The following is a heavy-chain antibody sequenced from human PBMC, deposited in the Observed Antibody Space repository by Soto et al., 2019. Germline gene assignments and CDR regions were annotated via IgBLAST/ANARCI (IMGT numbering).Heavy chain of an antibody. CDR3: SHLHTYYYGSGNNY. D-gene: IGHD3-10*01. J-gene: IGHJ4*02. Sequence: QITLKESGPTLVKPTQTLTLTCTFSGFSLSTSGVGVGWIRQPPGKALEWLALIYWDDDKRYSPSLKSRLTITKETSKNQVGLKITNIDPVDKAPYYCSHLHTYYYGSGNNYWGQGTLVTVSS. V-gene: IGHV2-5*02. CDR2: IYWDDDK. CDR1: GFSLSTSGVG.